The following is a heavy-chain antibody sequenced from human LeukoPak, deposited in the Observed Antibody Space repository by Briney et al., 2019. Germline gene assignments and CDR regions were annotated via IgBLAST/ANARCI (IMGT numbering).Heavy chain of an antibody. CDR1: GGSFSGYY. J-gene: IGHJ4*02. V-gene: IGHV4-34*01. Sequence: SETLSLTCAVYGGSFSGYYRSWIRQPPGKGLEWIGEINHSGSTNYNPSLKSRATISVDTSKNQFSLKLSSVTAADTAVYYCARIPTVTSRPFDYWGQGTLVTVSS. CDR3: ARIPTVTSRPFDY. CDR2: INHSGST. D-gene: IGHD4-17*01.